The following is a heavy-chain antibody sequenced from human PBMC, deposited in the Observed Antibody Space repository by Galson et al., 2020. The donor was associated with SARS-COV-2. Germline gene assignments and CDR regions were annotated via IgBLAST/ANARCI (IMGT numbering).Heavy chain of an antibody. CDR1: GFTFSSYD. Sequence: GGSLRLSCAASGFTFSSYDMHWVRQATGKGLEWVSAIGTAGDPYYPGSVKGRFTISRENAKNSLYLQMNSLRAGDTAVYYCARAVRGYYDSSGYYYRGYFDYWGQGTLVTVSS. CDR2: IGTAGDP. V-gene: IGHV3-13*05. CDR3: ARAVRGYYDSSGYYYRGYFDY. D-gene: IGHD3-22*01. J-gene: IGHJ4*02.